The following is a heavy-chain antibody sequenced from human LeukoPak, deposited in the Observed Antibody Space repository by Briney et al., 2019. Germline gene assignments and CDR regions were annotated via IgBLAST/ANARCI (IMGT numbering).Heavy chain of an antibody. D-gene: IGHD6-13*01. J-gene: IGHJ5*02. Sequence: PGGSLRLSCAASGFTFSSYSMNWVRQAPGKGLEWVSSISSSSSYIYYADSVKGRFTISRDNAKNSLYLQMNSLRAEDTAVYYCAGEYAAAGTPGNWFDPWGQGTLVTVSS. CDR1: GFTFSSYS. CDR2: ISSSSSYI. CDR3: AGEYAAAGTPGNWFDP. V-gene: IGHV3-21*01.